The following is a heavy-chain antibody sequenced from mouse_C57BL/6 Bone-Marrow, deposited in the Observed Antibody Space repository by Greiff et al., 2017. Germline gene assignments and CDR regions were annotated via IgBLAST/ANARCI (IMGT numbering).Heavy chain of an antibody. D-gene: IGHD2-4*01. CDR3: ARGDYDYDAIFAY. V-gene: IGHV1-81*01. CDR2: IYPRSGNS. J-gene: IGHJ3*01. Sequence: QVQLQQSGAELARPGASVKLSCKASGYTFTSYGISWVKQRTGQGLEWIGEIYPRSGNSYYNEKFKGKATLTADKSSSTAYMELRSLTSEDSAVDFCARGDYDYDAIFAYWGQGTLVTVSA. CDR1: GYTFTSYG.